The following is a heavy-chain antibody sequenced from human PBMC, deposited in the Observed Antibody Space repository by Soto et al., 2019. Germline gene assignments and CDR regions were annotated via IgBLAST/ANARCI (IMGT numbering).Heavy chain of an antibody. Sequence: PGGSLRLSCAASGVTFNNYAMGWVRQAPGKGLEWVSAITDSGDDTYYIDSVKGRFTISRDNSKSTLYLQMNSLRAEDTAIYYCAKLGSSSWSPHYYFDYWGQGTLVTVSS. D-gene: IGHD2-2*01. CDR2: ITDSGDDT. V-gene: IGHV3-23*01. CDR3: AKLGSSSWSPHYYFDY. CDR1: GVTFNNYA. J-gene: IGHJ4*02.